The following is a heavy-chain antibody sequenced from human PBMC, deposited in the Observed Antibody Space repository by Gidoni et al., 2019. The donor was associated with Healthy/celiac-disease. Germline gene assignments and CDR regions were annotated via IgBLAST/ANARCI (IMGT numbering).Heavy chain of an antibody. Sequence: EVQLVESGGGLVQPGGSLRLSCAASGFPFSSYSRNWVRQAPGKGLEWVSYISSSSSTIYYADSVKGRFTISRDNAKNSLYLQMNSLRDEDTAVYYCARELLWWGTYADAFDIWGQGTMVTVSS. CDR1: GFPFSSYS. CDR3: ARELLWWGTYADAFDI. D-gene: IGHD2-21*01. CDR2: ISSSSSTI. J-gene: IGHJ3*02. V-gene: IGHV3-48*02.